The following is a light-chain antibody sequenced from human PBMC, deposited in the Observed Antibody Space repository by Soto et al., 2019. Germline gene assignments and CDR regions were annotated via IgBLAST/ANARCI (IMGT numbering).Light chain of an antibody. CDR2: EVS. CDR1: SSDVGGYNY. Sequence: SALTQPPSASGSPGQSVTISCTGTSSDVGGYNYVSWYQQHPGKAPKLMIYEVSKRPSGVPDRFSGSKSGNTASLTVYGLQAEDEADYYCSSYAGSSNLVFGGGTKVTVL. J-gene: IGLJ2*01. V-gene: IGLV2-8*01. CDR3: SSYAGSSNLV.